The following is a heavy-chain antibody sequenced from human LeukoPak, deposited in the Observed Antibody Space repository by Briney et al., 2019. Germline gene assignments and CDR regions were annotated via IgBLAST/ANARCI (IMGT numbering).Heavy chain of an antibody. CDR2: ISGSGGST. J-gene: IGHJ3*02. V-gene: IGHV3-23*01. CDR1: AFTFSIYA. CDR3: ARAARPHAFDI. D-gene: IGHD6-6*01. Sequence: GGSLRLSCAASAFTFSIYAMSWVRQAPGKGLGWVSTISGSGGSTHYADSVKGRFTISRDNAKNSLYLQMNSLRAEDTAVYYCARAARPHAFDIWGQGTMVTVSS.